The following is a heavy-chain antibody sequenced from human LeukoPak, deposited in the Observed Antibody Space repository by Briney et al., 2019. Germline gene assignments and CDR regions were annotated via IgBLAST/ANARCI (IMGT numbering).Heavy chain of an antibody. CDR1: GYTFTSYD. V-gene: IGHV1-8*03. D-gene: IGHD6-6*01. Sequence: GASVKVSCKASGYTFTSYDINWVRQATGQGLEWMGWMNPNSGNTGYAQKFQGRVTITRNTSISTAYMELSSLRSEDTAVYYCARSLIAAHSSPFDYWGQGPLVTVSS. CDR3: ARSLIAAHSSPFDY. CDR2: MNPNSGNT. J-gene: IGHJ4*02.